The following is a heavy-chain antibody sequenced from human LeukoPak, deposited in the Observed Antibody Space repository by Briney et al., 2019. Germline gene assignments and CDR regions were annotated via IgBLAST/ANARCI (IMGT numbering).Heavy chain of an antibody. V-gene: IGHV3-48*01. CDR1: GFTFSSYS. J-gene: IGHJ4*02. CDR3: ARGPRGGHFDY. Sequence: PGGSLRLSCAASGFTFSSYSMNWVRQAPGKGLEWVSYISSSSSTIYYADSVKGRFTISRDNAKNSLYLQMNSLRAEATAVYYCARGPRGGHFDYWGQGTLVTVSS. CDR2: ISSSSSTI. D-gene: IGHD3-10*01.